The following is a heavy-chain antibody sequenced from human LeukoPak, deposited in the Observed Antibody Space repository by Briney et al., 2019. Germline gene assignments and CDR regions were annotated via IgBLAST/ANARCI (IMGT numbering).Heavy chain of an antibody. V-gene: IGHV3-23*01. CDR3: ARGQGVVGATTRGYFGY. CDR1: RFTFHGYP. Sequence: PGGSLRLSCAASRFTFHGYPMTWVRQAPGKGLEWVSTISGSGLSTYYADSVKGRFSISRDNSNQTLYLQMSSVRADDTAVYYCARGQGVVGATTRGYFGYWGQGALVTVSS. J-gene: IGHJ4*02. CDR2: ISGSGLST. D-gene: IGHD1-26*01.